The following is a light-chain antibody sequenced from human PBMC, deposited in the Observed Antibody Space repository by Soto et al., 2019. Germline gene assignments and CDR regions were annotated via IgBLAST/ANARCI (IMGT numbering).Light chain of an antibody. CDR1: QSISNH. V-gene: IGKV3-15*01. CDR2: GAS. Sequence: EIVMTQSPATLSVSPGEGATLSCRASQSISNHIAWFQQKPGQAPRLLITGASTRVTGIPARFSGSGSGTEFTLTISSLQSEDFAVYYCQQYHGWPWTFGQGTKVEIK. J-gene: IGKJ1*01. CDR3: QQYHGWPWT.